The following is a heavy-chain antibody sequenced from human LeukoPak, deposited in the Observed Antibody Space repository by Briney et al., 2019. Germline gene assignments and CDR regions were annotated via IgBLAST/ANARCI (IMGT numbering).Heavy chain of an antibody. CDR1: GFTFSSYA. V-gene: IGHV3-30-3*01. CDR3: ARDYSSSWSGYDY. D-gene: IGHD6-13*01. J-gene: IGHJ4*02. Sequence: GGSLRLSCAASGFTFSSYAMHWVRQAPGKGLEWVAVISYDGSNEYYADSVKGRFTISRDNSKNTLYLQMNSLRAEDTAVYYCARDYSSSWSGYDYWGQGTLVTVSS. CDR2: ISYDGSNE.